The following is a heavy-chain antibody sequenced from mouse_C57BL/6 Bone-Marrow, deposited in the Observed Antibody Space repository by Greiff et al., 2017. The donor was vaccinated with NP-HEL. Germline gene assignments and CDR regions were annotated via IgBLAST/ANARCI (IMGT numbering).Heavy chain of an antibody. D-gene: IGHD2-10*02. CDR3: ARWYGNYVDYYAMDY. J-gene: IGHJ4*01. CDR2: IAPNSGGT. Sequence: QVQLQQPGAELVKPGASVKLSCKASGYTFTSYWMHWVQQRPGRGLEWIGRIAPNSGGTKYNEKFKSKATLTVDKPSSTAYMQLSSLTSEDSAVYYCARWYGNYVDYYAMDYWGQGTSVTVSS. V-gene: IGHV1-72*01. CDR1: GYTFTSYW.